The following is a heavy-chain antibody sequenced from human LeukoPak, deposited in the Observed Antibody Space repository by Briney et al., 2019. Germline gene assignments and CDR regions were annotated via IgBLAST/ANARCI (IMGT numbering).Heavy chain of an antibody. J-gene: IGHJ3*02. V-gene: IGHV5-51*01. CDR2: IYPGHSDT. D-gene: IGHD2-21*02. CDR3: ATRGDGDAFDI. CDR1: GYRFTIYW. Sequence: GESLKISCKGSGYRFTIYWIAWVRQMAGKGLEWMGIIYPGHSDTRYSPSFPGQLTISAHKPISTAYLQWSSLKASDTAMYYCATRGDGDAFDIWGQGTMVTVSS.